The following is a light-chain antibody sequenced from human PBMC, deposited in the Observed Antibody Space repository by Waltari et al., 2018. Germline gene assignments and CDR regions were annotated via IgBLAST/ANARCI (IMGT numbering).Light chain of an antibody. CDR2: NGF. V-gene: IGKV3-20*01. J-gene: IGKJ1*01. CDR3: QHYVSLPAT. CDR1: QSLSRA. Sequence: IVLTQSPGPLTMSPGEGVTLSCRASQSLSRALAWYQQKPGQAPRLLIYNGFNRATDIPDRFSGSGSGTEFSLTISRLEPEDFAVYYCQHYVSLPATFGQGTRVEIK.